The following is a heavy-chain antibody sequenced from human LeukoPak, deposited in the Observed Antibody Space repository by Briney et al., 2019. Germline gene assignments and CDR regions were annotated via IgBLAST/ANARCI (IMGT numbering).Heavy chain of an antibody. CDR2: IYYSGST. CDR1: GGSISSYY. V-gene: IGHV4-59*08. D-gene: IGHD3-10*01. CDR3: ARLATRITMVRGVTRNLFDP. Sequence: PSETLSLTCTVSGGSISSYYWSWIRQPPGKGLEWIGYIYYSGSTNYNPSLKSRVTISVDTSKNQFSLKLSSVTAADTAVYYCARLATRITMVRGVTRNLFDPWGQGTLVTVSS. J-gene: IGHJ5*02.